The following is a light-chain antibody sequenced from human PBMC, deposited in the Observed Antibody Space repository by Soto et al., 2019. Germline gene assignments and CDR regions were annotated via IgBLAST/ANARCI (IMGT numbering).Light chain of an antibody. CDR3: QQRSNWPPGST. CDR2: GAS. CDR1: QSVSGSY. V-gene: IGKV3D-20*02. J-gene: IGKJ5*01. Sequence: EFVLTQTPGTLSLSPGERATLSCRASQSVSGSYLAWYQQKPGQAPRLLIYGASSRATGIPDRFSGSGSGTDFTLTISRLEPEDFAVYYCQQRSNWPPGSTFGQGTRLEIK.